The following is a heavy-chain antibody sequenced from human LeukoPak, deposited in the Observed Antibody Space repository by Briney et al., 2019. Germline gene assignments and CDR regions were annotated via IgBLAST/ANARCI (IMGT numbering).Heavy chain of an antibody. CDR1: GFTFSSYG. CDR2: ISYDGSNK. J-gene: IGHJ4*02. D-gene: IGHD3-10*01. V-gene: IGHV3-30*18. CDR3: AKDYYYGSGSLSSFDY. Sequence: GGSLRLSCAASGFTFSSYGIHWVRQAPGKGLEWVAVISYDGSNKYYADSVKGRFTISRDNSKNTLYLQMNSLRAEDTAVYYCAKDYYYGSGSLSSFDYWGQGTLVTVSS.